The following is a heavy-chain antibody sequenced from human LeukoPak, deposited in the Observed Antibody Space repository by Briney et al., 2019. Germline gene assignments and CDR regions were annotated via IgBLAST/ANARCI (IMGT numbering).Heavy chain of an antibody. D-gene: IGHD2-15*01. CDR3: ASQSYCSGGSCYQINDY. CDR2: INPNSGGT. J-gene: IGHJ4*02. CDR1: GYTFTGYY. V-gene: IGHV1-2*06. Sequence: GASVKVSCKASGYTFTGYYMHGVRQAPGQGLEWMGRINPNSGGTNYAQKFQGRVTMTRDTSISTAYIELSRLRSDDTAVYYCASQSYCSGGSCYQINDYWGQGTLVTVSS.